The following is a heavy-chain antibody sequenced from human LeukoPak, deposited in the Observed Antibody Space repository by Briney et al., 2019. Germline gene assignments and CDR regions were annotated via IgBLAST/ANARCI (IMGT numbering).Heavy chain of an antibody. D-gene: IGHD3-10*01. CDR1: GFTVSSNY. J-gene: IGHJ4*02. CDR2: TYSGGLT. Sequence: GGSLRLSCAAAGFTVSSNYVSWVRQAPGKGLEWVSSTYSGGLTYYADSVKGRFTISRDNSKNTLYLQMNSLRAEDTAVYFCAKEVRGFSFDYRGQGTLVSVSS. V-gene: IGHV3-53*01. CDR3: AKEVRGFSFDY.